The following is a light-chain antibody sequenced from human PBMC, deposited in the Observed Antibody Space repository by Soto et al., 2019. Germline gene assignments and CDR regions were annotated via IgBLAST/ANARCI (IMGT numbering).Light chain of an antibody. V-gene: IGKV3-20*01. CDR1: QSVSSSSY. CDR3: RQYGSSPSYT. CDR2: GAS. J-gene: IGKJ2*01. Sequence: EIVLTQSPGTLSLSPGERATLSCRASQSVSSSSYLAWYQQKPGQAPRLLIYGASSRATGIPDRFSGSGSARAFTLTISRLEPEDFAVYYCRQYGSSPSYTFGQGTKLEIK.